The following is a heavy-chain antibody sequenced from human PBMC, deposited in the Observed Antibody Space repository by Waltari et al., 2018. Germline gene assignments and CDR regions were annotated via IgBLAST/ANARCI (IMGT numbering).Heavy chain of an antibody. V-gene: IGHV1-69*01. CDR3: ATFGGNSNWFDP. CDR2: ILPIAGTA. J-gene: IGHJ5*02. CDR1: GGAFSTYA. Sequence: QVQLVQSGAEVKNPGSTLKVSCKTSGGAFSTYAISWVRQAPGQGLEWMGILPIAGTADYSQKFQGRITITADESTSTAYMELSGLKSDDTAVYYCATFGGNSNWFDPWGQGTLVTVSS. D-gene: IGHD1-7*01.